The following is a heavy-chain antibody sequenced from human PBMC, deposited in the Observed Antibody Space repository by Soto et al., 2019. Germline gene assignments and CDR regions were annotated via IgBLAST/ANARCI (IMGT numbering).Heavy chain of an antibody. CDR3: AGSFSGRVGIHV. CDR2: TYYRSKWYN. J-gene: IGHJ6*02. CDR1: GDSVSSNSAA. D-gene: IGHD3-10*01. V-gene: IGHV6-1*01. Sequence: SQTLSLTCAISGDSVSSNSAAWNWIRQSQSRGLEWLGRTYYRSKWYNDYAVSVKSRLTINPDTSKHQFSLQLNSVTPEDTAVYYCAGSFSGRVGIHVLGQGTSVTVSS.